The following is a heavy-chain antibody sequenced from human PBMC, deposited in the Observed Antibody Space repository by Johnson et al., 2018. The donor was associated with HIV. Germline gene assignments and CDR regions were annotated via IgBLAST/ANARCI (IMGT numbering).Heavy chain of an antibody. J-gene: IGHJ3*02. CDR1: GFTFSDYY. V-gene: IGHV3-11*04. CDR3: ARRTVVTPGAFDI. D-gene: IGHD4-23*01. Sequence: VQLVESGGDLVQPGGSLRLSCVGSGFTFSDYYMSWIRQAPGKGLEWVSYISSSGSTIYYSDSVKGRFTISRDNAKNSLYLQMNSLRAEDTAVYYCARRTVVTPGAFDIWGQGTMVTVSS. CDR2: ISSSGSTI.